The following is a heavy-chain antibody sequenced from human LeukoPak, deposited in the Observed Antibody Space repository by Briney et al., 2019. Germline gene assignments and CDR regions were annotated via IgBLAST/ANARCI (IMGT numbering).Heavy chain of an antibody. J-gene: IGHJ6*03. V-gene: IGHV1-69*06. CDR1: GGSFSSYA. CDR3: AKQGAARQDYYMDV. D-gene: IGHD5-18*01. CDR2: IIPVFGTA. Sequence: ASVKLSCKASGGSFSSYAISWVRQAPGQGLEWMGRIIPVFGTATNAQKFQERVTITADIVSNTAYLEVTSLTSDDTAVYFCAKQGAARQDYYMDVWGNGTTVTVSS.